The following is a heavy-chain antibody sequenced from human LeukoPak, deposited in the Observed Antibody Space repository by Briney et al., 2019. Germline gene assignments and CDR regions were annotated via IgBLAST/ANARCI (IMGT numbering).Heavy chain of an antibody. Sequence: SETLSLTCAVYGGSFSGYYWSWIRQPPGKGLEWIGEINHSGSTNYNPSLKSRVTISVDTSKNQFSLKLSSVTAADTAVYYCESADPYYYYYMDVWGKGTTVTVSS. J-gene: IGHJ6*03. V-gene: IGHV4-34*01. CDR2: INHSGST. CDR3: ESADPYYYYYMDV. D-gene: IGHD2-2*01. CDR1: GGSFSGYY.